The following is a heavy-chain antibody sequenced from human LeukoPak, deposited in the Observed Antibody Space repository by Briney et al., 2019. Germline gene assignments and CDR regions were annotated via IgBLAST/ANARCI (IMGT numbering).Heavy chain of an antibody. V-gene: IGHV1-3*01. CDR2: INAGSGNT. CDR3: ARGPGWFDP. Sequence: ASVKVPCKASGYTPTMYAMHWVRQAPGQRLEWMGWINAGSGNTQYSQKFQGRVTITRDTSASTAYMELSSLRSEDTAVYYCARGPGWFDPWGQGTLVTVSS. J-gene: IGHJ5*02. CDR1: GYTPTMYA.